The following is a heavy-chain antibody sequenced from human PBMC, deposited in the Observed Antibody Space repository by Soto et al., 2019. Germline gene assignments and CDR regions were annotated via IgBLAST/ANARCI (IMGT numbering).Heavy chain of an antibody. J-gene: IGHJ5*02. CDR3: ARVSYCSGGSCSNWFDP. D-gene: IGHD2-15*01. CDR2: IYHSGST. Sequence: QLQLQESGSGLVKPSQTLSLTCAVSGGSISSGGYSWSWIRQPPGKGLEWIGYIYHSGSTYYNPSLKSRVTIAEDRSNNQFSLKLSSVTAADTSVYCCARVSYCSGGSCSNWFDPWGQGTLVTVSS. V-gene: IGHV4-30-2*01. CDR1: GGSISSGGYS.